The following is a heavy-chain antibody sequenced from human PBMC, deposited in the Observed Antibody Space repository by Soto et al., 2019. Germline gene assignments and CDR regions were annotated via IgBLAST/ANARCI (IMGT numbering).Heavy chain of an antibody. CDR2: IYYSGST. J-gene: IGHJ6*02. Sequence: WETLSLTCTVSGGSISSYYWSWIRQPPGKGLEWIGYIYYSGSTNYNPSLKSRVTISVDTSKNQFSLKLSSVTAADTAVYYCARVTGSSGWYGTYYYYGMDVWGQGTTVTVSS. V-gene: IGHV4-59*01. D-gene: IGHD6-19*01. CDR1: GGSISSYY. CDR3: ARVTGSSGWYGTYYYYGMDV.